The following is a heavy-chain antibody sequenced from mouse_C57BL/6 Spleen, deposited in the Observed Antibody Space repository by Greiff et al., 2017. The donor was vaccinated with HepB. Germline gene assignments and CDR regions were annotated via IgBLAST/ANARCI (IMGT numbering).Heavy chain of an antibody. CDR1: GYAFSSSW. Sequence: QVQLQQSGPELVKPGASVKISCKASGYAFSSSWMNWVKQRPGKGLEWIGRIYPGDGDTNYNGKFKGKATLTADKSSSTAYMQLSSLTSEDSAVYFCARYKNYYGSSYWGQGTTLTVSS. V-gene: IGHV1-82*01. D-gene: IGHD1-1*01. J-gene: IGHJ2*01. CDR2: IYPGDGDT. CDR3: ARYKNYYGSSY.